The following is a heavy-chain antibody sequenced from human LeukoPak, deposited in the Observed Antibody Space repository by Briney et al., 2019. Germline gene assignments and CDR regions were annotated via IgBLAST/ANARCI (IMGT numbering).Heavy chain of an antibody. V-gene: IGHV4-61*02. CDR1: GGSISSGNYY. CDR3: AREPMPDGDYDYVWGSYRGHFDY. Sequence: SQTLSLTCTVSGGSISSGNYYWSWIRQPAGKGLEWIGRIYISRSTNYNPSLKSRVTISVDTSKNQFSLKLSSVTAADTAVYYCAREPMPDGDYDYVWGSYRGHFDYWGQGTLVTVSS. CDR2: IYISRST. D-gene: IGHD3-16*02. J-gene: IGHJ4*02.